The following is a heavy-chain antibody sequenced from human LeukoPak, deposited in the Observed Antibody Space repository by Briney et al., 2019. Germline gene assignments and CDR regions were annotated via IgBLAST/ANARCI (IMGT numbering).Heavy chain of an antibody. CDR2: IYHSGST. J-gene: IGHJ5*02. Sequence: SETLSLTCTVSGYSISSGYYWGWIRQPPGKGLEWIGSIYHSGSTYYNPSLKSRVTISVDTSKNQFSLKLSSVTAAGTTVYYCARESEYYDFWSGPDPWGQGTLVTVSS. D-gene: IGHD3-3*01. V-gene: IGHV4-38-2*02. CDR3: ARESEYYDFWSGPDP. CDR1: GYSISSGYY.